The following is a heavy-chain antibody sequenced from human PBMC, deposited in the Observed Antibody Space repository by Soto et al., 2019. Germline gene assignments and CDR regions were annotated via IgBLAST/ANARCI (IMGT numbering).Heavy chain of an antibody. CDR3: ARAAGDYYDSSGYLRGWFVP. J-gene: IGHJ5*02. D-gene: IGHD3-22*01. V-gene: IGHV3-33*01. CDR2: IWYDGSNK. Sequence: QVQLVESGGGVVQPGRSLRLSCAAYGFTFSSNGMHWVRQAPGTGLEWVAVIWYDGSNKYYADSVKGRFTISRDNSKNTLYLQMNSLRAEDTAVYYCARAAGDYYDSSGYLRGWFVPWGQGTLVTVSS. CDR1: GFTFSSNG.